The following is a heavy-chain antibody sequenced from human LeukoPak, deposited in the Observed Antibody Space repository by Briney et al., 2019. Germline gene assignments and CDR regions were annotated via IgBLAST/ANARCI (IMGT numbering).Heavy chain of an antibody. CDR1: GYTFTGYY. J-gene: IGHJ4*02. CDR3: ARAQSYCGGDCYSDY. Sequence: ASVKVSRKASGYTFTGYYMHWVRQAPGQGLEWMGWINPNRGGTNYAQKFQGRVTMTRDTSISTAYMELSRLRSDDTAVYYCARAQSYCGGDCYSDYWGQGTLVTVSS. D-gene: IGHD2-21*02. V-gene: IGHV1-2*02. CDR2: INPNRGGT.